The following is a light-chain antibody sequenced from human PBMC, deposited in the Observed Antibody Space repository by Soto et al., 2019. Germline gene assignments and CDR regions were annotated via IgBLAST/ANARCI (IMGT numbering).Light chain of an antibody. CDR2: EAS. J-gene: IGKJ4*01. CDR1: HSISTW. V-gene: IGKV1-5*01. Sequence: DIQMTQSPSTLSASVGDRVTITCRARHSISTWLDWYQQKPGKAPKVLISEASNLQSGVPSRFSGSGSGTEFTLTISSLQPDDIGTYYCQEYSRYFGGGTKVEIK. CDR3: QEYSRY.